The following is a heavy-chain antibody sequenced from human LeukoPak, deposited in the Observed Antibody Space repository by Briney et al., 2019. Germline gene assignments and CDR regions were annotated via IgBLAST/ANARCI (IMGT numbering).Heavy chain of an antibody. V-gene: IGHV3-23*01. CDR1: GFTFSSYS. D-gene: IGHD1-26*01. J-gene: IGHJ3*02. Sequence: GGSLRLSCTASGFTFSSYSLNWVRQAPGKGLEWVSAISGSGGSTYYADSVKGRFTISRDNSKNTLYLQMNSLRAEDTAVYYCAKDLSPEWELKGGAFDIWGQGTMVTVSS. CDR2: ISGSGGST. CDR3: AKDLSPEWELKGGAFDI.